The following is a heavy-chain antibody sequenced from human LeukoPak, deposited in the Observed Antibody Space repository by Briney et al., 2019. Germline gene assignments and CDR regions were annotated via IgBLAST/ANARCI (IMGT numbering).Heavy chain of an antibody. J-gene: IGHJ4*02. CDR2: IKQDGSEK. CDR3: ARPGRITMVRGVILTYYFDY. Sequence: GGSLRLSCAASGFTFSSYWMSWVRQAPGKGLEWVANIKQDGSEKYYVDSVKGRFTISRDNAKNLLYLQMNSLRAEDTAVYYCARPGRITMVRGVILTYYFDYWGQGTLVTVSS. CDR1: GFTFSSYW. V-gene: IGHV3-7*01. D-gene: IGHD3-10*01.